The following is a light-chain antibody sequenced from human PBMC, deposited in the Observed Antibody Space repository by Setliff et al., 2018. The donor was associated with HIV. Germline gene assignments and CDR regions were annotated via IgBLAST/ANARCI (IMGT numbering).Light chain of an antibody. J-gene: IGLJ1*01. CDR2: DNT. V-gene: IGLV2-14*03. CDR1: SSDVGAYNF. Sequence: QSALTQPASVSGSPGQSITISCTGTSSDVGAYNFVSWYQQYPGEAPKLIIFDNTKRPSGVSDRFPASKSGNTASLTISGLQAEDEADYYCSSYTSSSTYVFGLGTKVTVL. CDR3: SSYTSSSTYV.